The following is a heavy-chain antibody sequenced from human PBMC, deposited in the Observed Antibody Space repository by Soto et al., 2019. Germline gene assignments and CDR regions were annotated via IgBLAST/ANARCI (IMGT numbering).Heavy chain of an antibody. D-gene: IGHD1-1*01. V-gene: IGHV3-23*01. CDR3: AIGRGQNWKFDY. J-gene: IGHJ4*02. CDR2: ISGSGGTA. Sequence: EMQLLESGGGSVQPGGSLRLSCAASGFTFSSDAMHWVRRPPGKGLEWVSSISGSGGTAYYADSVKGRFSICRDSRENTLYLQMNSLRAEDTAVYYCAIGRGQNWKFDYWGQGTLVTVSP. CDR1: GFTFSSDA.